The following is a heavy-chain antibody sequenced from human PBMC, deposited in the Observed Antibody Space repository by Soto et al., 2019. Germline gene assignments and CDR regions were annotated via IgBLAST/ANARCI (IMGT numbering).Heavy chain of an antibody. CDR1: GYTFPSYY. D-gene: IGHD2-8*01. J-gene: IGHJ6*02. CDR2: INPKSGGT. V-gene: IGHV1-2*04. CDR3: ARGHSTDCSNGVCSFFYNHEMDV. Sequence: ASVQVSCKASGYTFPSYYMHWVRQAPGQGLEWLGRINPKSGGTSTAQKFQGWVTMTRDRSISTVYMELTRLRSDDTAVYFCARGHSTDCSNGVCSFFYNHEMDVWGQGTTVAVSS.